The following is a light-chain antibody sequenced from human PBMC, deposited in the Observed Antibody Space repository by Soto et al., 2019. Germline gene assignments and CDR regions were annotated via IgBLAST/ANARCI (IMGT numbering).Light chain of an antibody. CDR3: LQDYNYPPT. CDR2: AAS. J-gene: IGKJ4*01. Sequence: AIKMTQSPSSLSASVGDRVTITCRASQGIRNDLGWYQQKPGKAPKLLIYAASSLQSGVPSKFSGSGSGTDFTLTISSLQPEDFATYYCLQDYNYPPTFGGGTKVEIK. CDR1: QGIRND. V-gene: IGKV1-6*01.